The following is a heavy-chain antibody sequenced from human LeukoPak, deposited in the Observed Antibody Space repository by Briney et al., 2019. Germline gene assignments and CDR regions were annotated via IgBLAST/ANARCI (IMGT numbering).Heavy chain of an antibody. CDR3: AGATGAFDY. Sequence: PSETLSLTCTVSGGSISSGSYYWSWIRQPAGKGLEWIGRIYTSGSTNYNPSLKSRVTISVDTSKNQFSLKLSSVTAADTEVYYCAGATGAFDYWGQGTLVTVSS. J-gene: IGHJ4*02. D-gene: IGHD4/OR15-4a*01. V-gene: IGHV4-61*02. CDR1: GGSISSGSYY. CDR2: IYTSGST.